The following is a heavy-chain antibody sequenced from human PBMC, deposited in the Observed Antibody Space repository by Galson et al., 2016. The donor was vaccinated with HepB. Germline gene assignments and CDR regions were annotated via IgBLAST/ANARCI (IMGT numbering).Heavy chain of an antibody. CDR1: GFTFSNYV. CDR3: AKAFTTADNFYQFGMDV. Sequence: SLRLSCAASGFTFSNYVMTWVRQSPGKGLEWVSRIGGPGRSKDYADSVNGRFTIFRDNSKNTIYLQIDSLRNEDTAVYYCAKAFTTADNFYQFGMDVWGKGTTVTVSS. J-gene: IGHJ6*04. D-gene: IGHD1-1*01. CDR2: IGGPGRSK. V-gene: IGHV3-23*01.